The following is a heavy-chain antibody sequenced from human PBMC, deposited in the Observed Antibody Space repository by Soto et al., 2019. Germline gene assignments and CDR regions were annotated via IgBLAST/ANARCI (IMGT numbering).Heavy chain of an antibody. CDR1: GFTFSSYA. J-gene: IGHJ6*02. V-gene: IGHV3-30-3*01. D-gene: IGHD2-21*02. CDR2: ISYDGSNK. CDR3: ARVYCGGDCPEYYYYYYGMDV. Sequence: QVQLVESGGGVVQPGRSLRLSCAASGFTFSSYAMHWVRQAPGKGLEWVAVISYDGSNKYYADSVKGRFTISRDNSKNTLYLQMKSLRAEDTAVYYCARVYCGGDCPEYYYYYYGMDVWGQGTTVTVSS.